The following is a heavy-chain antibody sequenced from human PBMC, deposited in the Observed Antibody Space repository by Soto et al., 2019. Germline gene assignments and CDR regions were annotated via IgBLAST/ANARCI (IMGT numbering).Heavy chain of an antibody. V-gene: IGHV4-34*01. Sequence: QVQVQQWGAGLLKSSEILSLTCAVYGGSFSGYYWSWIRQSPGKGLEWIGEVNPTGSTKYNPSLESRVTISVDTSKNQFSLNLNSVTAAETALYYCARSREQWLVDAFDIWGQGTMVTVSS. CDR1: GGSFSGYY. D-gene: IGHD6-19*01. J-gene: IGHJ3*02. CDR2: VNPTGST. CDR3: ARSREQWLVDAFDI.